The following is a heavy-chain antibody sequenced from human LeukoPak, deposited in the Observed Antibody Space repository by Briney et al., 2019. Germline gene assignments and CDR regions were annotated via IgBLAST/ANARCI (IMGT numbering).Heavy chain of an antibody. J-gene: IGHJ4*02. CDR2: ISGSGGNT. CDR3: AKHSHDFGDSRTDF. D-gene: IGHD4-17*01. Sequence: GGSLRLSCAASGFTFSSYAMSWVRQAPGKGLEWVSVISGSGGNTYYADSVKGRFTISRDNSKNTVYLQMNSLRAEDTAVYYCAKHSHDFGDSRTDFWGQGTLVTVSS. CDR1: GFTFSSYA. V-gene: IGHV3-23*01.